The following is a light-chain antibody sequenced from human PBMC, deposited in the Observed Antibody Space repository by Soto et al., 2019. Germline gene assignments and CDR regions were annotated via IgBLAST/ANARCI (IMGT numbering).Light chain of an antibody. CDR2: DAS. V-gene: IGKV1-5*01. Sequence: DIQTTQSPSTLSASVGDRVTITCRASQSISSWLAWYQQNPGKAPKLLIYDASSLESGVPSRFSGSGSGTEFTLTISSLQPDDFATYYCQQYNSYSFGGGTKVEIK. J-gene: IGKJ4*01. CDR1: QSISSW. CDR3: QQYNSYS.